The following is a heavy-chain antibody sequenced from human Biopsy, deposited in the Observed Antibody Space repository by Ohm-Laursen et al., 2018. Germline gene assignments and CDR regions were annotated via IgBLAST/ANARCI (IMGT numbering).Heavy chain of an antibody. Sequence: TLSLTCAVYGESFNGYYWSWIRQTPGKGLEWIGEINHSGRTNYNPSLKSRVTISVNTTKNQFSLKVRSVTAADTAVYYCVRGVDYYDPYHYYALDVWGQGTTVTVSS. J-gene: IGHJ6*02. CDR3: VRGVDYYDPYHYYALDV. CDR1: GESFNGYY. D-gene: IGHD3-22*01. V-gene: IGHV4-34*01. CDR2: INHSGRT.